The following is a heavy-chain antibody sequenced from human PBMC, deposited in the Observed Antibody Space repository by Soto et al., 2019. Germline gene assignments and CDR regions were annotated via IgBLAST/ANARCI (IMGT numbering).Heavy chain of an antibody. Sequence: PVESRRLACGASGFTFSDYYMSWIRQAPGKGLEGGSYISSSGSTIYYADSVKGRFTISRDNAKNSLYLQMNSLRAEDTAVYYCARDRLAPSSILASSWWEHYYYYQGMDVWGEGTTVTVSS. D-gene: IGHD1-26*01. V-gene: IGHV3-11*01. J-gene: IGHJ6*04. CDR1: GFTFSDYY. CDR3: ARDRLAPSSILASSWWEHYYYYQGMDV. CDR2: ISSSGSTI.